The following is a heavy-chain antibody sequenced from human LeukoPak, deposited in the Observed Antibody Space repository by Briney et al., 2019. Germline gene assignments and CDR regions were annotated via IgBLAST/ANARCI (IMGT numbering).Heavy chain of an antibody. J-gene: IGHJ4*02. CDR3: ARDKNYDSSGYGFDY. CDR1: GYTFTGYY. D-gene: IGHD3-22*01. CDR2: INPNSGGT. Sequence: ASVKVSCKASGYTFTGYYMHWVRQAPGQGLEWMGWINPNSGGTNYAQKFQGRVTMTRDTSISTAYMELSRLRSDDTAEYYCARDKNYDSSGYGFDYWGQGTLVTVSS. V-gene: IGHV1-2*02.